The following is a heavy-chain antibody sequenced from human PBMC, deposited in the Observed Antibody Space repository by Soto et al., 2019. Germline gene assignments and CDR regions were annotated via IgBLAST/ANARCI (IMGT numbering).Heavy chain of an antibody. D-gene: IGHD6-6*01. Sequence: GASVKVSCKASGGTFSSYAISWVRQAPGQGLEWMGGIIPIFGTANYAQKFQGRVTITADKSTSTAYMELSSLRSEDTAVYYCARVGIAARLAFDYWCQGPLVTLSS. CDR2: IIPIFGTA. J-gene: IGHJ4*02. CDR1: GGTFSSYA. CDR3: ARVGIAARLAFDY. V-gene: IGHV1-69*06.